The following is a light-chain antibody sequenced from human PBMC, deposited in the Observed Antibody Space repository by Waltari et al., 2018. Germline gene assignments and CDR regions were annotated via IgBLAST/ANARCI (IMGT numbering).Light chain of an antibody. Sequence: DIVLTQSPVTLSVSPGERVTLSCRASPRVGSKLAWYQHKAGQAPRLLIHDVYNRAAGIPARFSGSGSGTDFSLTINSPEPEDSAVYFCQQRSEWPITFGGGTKVEIK. J-gene: IGKJ4*01. V-gene: IGKV3-11*01. CDR2: DVY. CDR1: PRVGSK. CDR3: QQRSEWPIT.